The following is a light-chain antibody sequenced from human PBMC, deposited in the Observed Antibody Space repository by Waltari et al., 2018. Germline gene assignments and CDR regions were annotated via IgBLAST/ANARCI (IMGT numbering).Light chain of an antibody. Sequence: IPLTQSPSSLSASVAHRVTTTCRASQGISNYLACYQQNPGKPPKLLLYAASTLQSGVPSRFSGIGSWTDFTLTIRSLQPEDFATYYCQQLNSYQWTFGQGTKVEIK. CDR1: QGISNY. CDR3: QQLNSYQWT. CDR2: AAS. V-gene: IGKV1-9*01. J-gene: IGKJ1*01.